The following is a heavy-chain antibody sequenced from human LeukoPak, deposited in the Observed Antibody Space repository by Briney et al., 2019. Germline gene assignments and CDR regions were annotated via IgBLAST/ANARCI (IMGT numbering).Heavy chain of an antibody. V-gene: IGHV3-30*03. Sequence: GGSLRLSCAASGFTFSTYAMHWVRQAPGKGLEWVAAISYDGNKHFYADSVEGRFTISRDDSKNTLSLQMNRLRPEDTAVYYCARDAGGAFYRHLDLWGQGTLVTVSS. CDR2: ISYDGNKH. D-gene: IGHD2-8*02. CDR3: ARDAGGAFYRHLDL. CDR1: GFTFSTYA. J-gene: IGHJ5*02.